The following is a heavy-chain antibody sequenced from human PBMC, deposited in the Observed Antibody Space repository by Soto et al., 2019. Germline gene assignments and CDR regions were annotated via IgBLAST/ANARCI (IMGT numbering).Heavy chain of an antibody. CDR3: ARESSSGRRDRIDY. J-gene: IGHJ4*02. CDR1: GFTFSNHG. CDR2: IWYDGTNR. Sequence: QVKLVESGGGVVQPGRSLRRSCAASGFTFSNHGMHWVRQAPGKVLEWVTVIWYDGTNRFYAYSVKGRFTISRDISENTVFLPMNSLRADDTAVSYCARESSSGRRDRIDYWGQGTLVTVSS. D-gene: IGHD6-19*01. V-gene: IGHV3-33*01.